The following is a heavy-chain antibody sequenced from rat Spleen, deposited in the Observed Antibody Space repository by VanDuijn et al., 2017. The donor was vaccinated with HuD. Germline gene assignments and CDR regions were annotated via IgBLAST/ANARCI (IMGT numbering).Heavy chain of an antibody. D-gene: IGHD1-2*01. CDR3: AKDPAIAIAAISTFEY. Sequence: EVQLVESGGGLVQPGNSLKLSCAASGFTFRSFAMAWVRQAPKKGLEWVATITSGGSNTYYPDSVKGRFTISRDNAKSTLYLQMDSLRSEDTATYYCAKDPAIAIAAISTFEYWGQGVMVTVS. J-gene: IGHJ2*01. CDR1: GFTFRSFA. CDR2: ITSGGSNT. V-gene: IGHV5S23*01.